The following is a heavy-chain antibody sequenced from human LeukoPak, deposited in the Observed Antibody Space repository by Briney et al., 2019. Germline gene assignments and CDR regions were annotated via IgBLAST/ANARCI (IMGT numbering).Heavy chain of an antibody. CDR2: ISSSGTTI. V-gene: IGHV3-48*03. CDR1: GFTFSTYE. J-gene: IGHJ4*02. Sequence: PGGSLRLSCAASGFTFSTYEMNWVRQAPGKGLEWVSHISSSGTTIYYADSVKGRFTISRDNAKNSLYLQMNSLRADDTAVYYCASGRPFDYWGQGTLVAVSS. D-gene: IGHD1-1*01. CDR3: ASGRPFDY.